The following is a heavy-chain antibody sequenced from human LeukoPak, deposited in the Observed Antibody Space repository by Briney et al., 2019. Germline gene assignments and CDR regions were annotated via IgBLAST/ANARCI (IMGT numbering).Heavy chain of an antibody. CDR3: ATTRRYYYDSSGPDAFDI. Sequence: ASVKVSCKVSGYTLTVLSMHWVRQAPGKGLEWMGGFDPEDGETIYAQKFQGRVTMTEDTSTDTAYMELSSLRSEDTAVYYCATTRRYYYDSSGPDAFDIWGQGTMVTVSS. CDR2: FDPEDGET. D-gene: IGHD3-22*01. V-gene: IGHV1-24*01. CDR1: GYTLTVLS. J-gene: IGHJ3*02.